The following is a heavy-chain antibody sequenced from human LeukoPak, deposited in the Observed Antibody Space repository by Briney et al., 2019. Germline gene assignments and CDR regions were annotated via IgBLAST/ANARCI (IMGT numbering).Heavy chain of an antibody. D-gene: IGHD3-22*01. Sequence: ASVKVSCKASGYTFTSYAMHWVRQAPGQRLEWMGWTNAGNGNTKYSQKFQGRVTITRDTSASTAYMELSSLRSEDTAVYYCAGSSGGYYDTWGQGTLVTVSS. CDR3: AGSSGGYYDT. CDR1: GYTFTSYA. V-gene: IGHV1-3*01. CDR2: TNAGNGNT. J-gene: IGHJ4*02.